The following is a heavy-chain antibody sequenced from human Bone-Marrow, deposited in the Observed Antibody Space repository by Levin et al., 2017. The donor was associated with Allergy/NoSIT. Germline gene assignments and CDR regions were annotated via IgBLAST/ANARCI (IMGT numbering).Heavy chain of an antibody. D-gene: IGHD5-18*01. Sequence: GESLKISCAASGFTFSSYAMHWVRQAPGKGLEWVAVISYDGSNKYYADSVKGRFTISRDNSKNTLYLQMNSLRAEDTAVYYCARDSPVDTAMAGADYWGQGTLVTVSS. CDR3: ARDSPVDTAMAGADY. CDR1: GFTFSSYA. J-gene: IGHJ4*02. CDR2: ISYDGSNK. V-gene: IGHV3-30-3*01.